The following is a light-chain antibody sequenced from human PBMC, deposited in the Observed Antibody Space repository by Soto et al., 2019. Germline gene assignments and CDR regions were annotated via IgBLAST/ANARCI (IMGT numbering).Light chain of an antibody. CDR2: DVS. Sequence: QSALTQPASVSGSPGQSITISCTGTSSDVGGYKYVSWYQQHPGKAPKFMIYDVSNRPSGVSNRFSGSKSGNTASLTISGLQAEDEADYYCSSYTSSSTVVFGGWTKLTVL. V-gene: IGLV2-14*01. J-gene: IGLJ2*01. CDR1: SSDVGGYKY. CDR3: SSYTSSSTVV.